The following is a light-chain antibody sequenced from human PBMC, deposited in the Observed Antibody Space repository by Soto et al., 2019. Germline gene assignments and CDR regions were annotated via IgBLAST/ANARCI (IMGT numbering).Light chain of an antibody. V-gene: IGKV3-11*01. CDR2: DAS. CDR1: QSVSSY. CDR3: EPRSNWPPLT. Sequence: ELVLTQSPATLSLSPGERATLSFSASQSVSSYLACYQQKPGQAPRLLIYDASISATGIPARFSGSCSGTDFTLTNSSLVPEAFAAYYCEPRSNWPPLTFGGGTMVYIK. J-gene: IGKJ4*01.